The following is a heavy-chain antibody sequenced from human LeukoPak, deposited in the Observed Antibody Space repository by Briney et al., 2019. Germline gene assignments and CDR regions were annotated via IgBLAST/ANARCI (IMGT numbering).Heavy chain of an antibody. V-gene: IGHV3-30-3*01. CDR2: ISYDGSNK. J-gene: IGHJ4*02. CDR1: GFTFSNYA. CDR3: ARAQTGYPRDY. D-gene: IGHD3-9*01. Sequence: PGRSLRLSCAASGFTFSNYAMHWVRQAPGKGLEWVALISYDGSNKYYADSVKGRFTISRDNSKNTLFLQMNSLRAEDTTVYYCARAQTGYPRDYWGQGTLVTVSS.